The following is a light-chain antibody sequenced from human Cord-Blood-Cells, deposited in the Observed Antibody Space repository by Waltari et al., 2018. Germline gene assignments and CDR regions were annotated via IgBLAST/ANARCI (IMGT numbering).Light chain of an antibody. J-gene: IGKJ4*01. CDR2: AAS. CDR1: QGISSW. CDR3: QQANSFPRIT. Sequence: DIQMTQSPSSWAASVGARVTMPCRARQGISSWLAWYQQKPGKAPKLLIYAASSLQSGVPSSFSGSGSGTDFTLTISSLQPEDFATYYCQQANSFPRITFGGGTKVEIK. V-gene: IGKV1-12*01.